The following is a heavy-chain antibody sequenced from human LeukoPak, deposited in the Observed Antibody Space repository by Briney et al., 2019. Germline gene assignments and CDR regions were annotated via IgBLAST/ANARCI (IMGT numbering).Heavy chain of an antibody. CDR3: ARISRSSYHYFDY. CDR1: AGIFSSYA. Sequence: CQASAGIFSSYAISWVRQAPAQEVEWMGGIIRNFGTANYAQKFQDSATITADEYTKKTYMDPMSRRAEDTAVYYCARISRSSYHYFDYWGQGTLVTVSS. CDR2: IIRNFGTA. D-gene: IGHD6-6*01. V-gene: IGHV1-69*01. J-gene: IGHJ4*02.